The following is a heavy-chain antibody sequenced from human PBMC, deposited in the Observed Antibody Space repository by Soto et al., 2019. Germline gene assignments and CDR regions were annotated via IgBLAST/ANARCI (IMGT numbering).Heavy chain of an antibody. J-gene: IGHJ4*02. V-gene: IGHV1-18*01. CDR2: ISAYNGNT. D-gene: IGHD5-18*01. CDR3: ARGPTVETGIY. Sequence: QVQLVQSGAEVKKPGASVKVSCKASGYTFTSYGFSWVRKAPGQGLKWMGWISAYNGNTNYAQKHQGRVTMTTDISTSTDYIERSRLRSDDTAVYYGARGPTVETGIYWCQGTLVTVSS. CDR1: GYTFTSYG.